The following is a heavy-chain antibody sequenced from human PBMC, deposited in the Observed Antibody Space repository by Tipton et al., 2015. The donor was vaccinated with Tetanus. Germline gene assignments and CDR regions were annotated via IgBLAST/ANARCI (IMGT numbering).Heavy chain of an antibody. J-gene: IGHJ5*02. D-gene: IGHD1-7*01. Sequence: TLSLTCTVSGGSISSYYWSWIRQPAGKGLEWIGRIYTSGSTNYNPSLKSRVTMSVDTSKNQFSLKLSSVTAADTAVYYCARGGNGNYLVSVGNWFDPWGQGTLVTVSS. CDR1: GGSISSYY. CDR3: ARGGNGNYLVSVGNWFDP. V-gene: IGHV4-4*07. CDR2: IYTSGST.